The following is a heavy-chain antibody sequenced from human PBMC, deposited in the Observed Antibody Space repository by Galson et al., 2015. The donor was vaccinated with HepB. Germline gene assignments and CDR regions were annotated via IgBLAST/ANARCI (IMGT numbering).Heavy chain of an antibody. J-gene: IGHJ4*02. CDR1: GFTFSSYS. V-gene: IGHV3-21*01. Sequence: SLRLSCAASGFTFSSYSMNWVRQAPGKGLEWVSSISSSSSYIYYADSVKGRFTISRDNAKNSLYLQLNSLRAEDTAVYYCARDLARYLGGSDYWGQGTLVTVSS. CDR3: ARDLARYLGGSDY. CDR2: ISSSSSYI. D-gene: IGHD4-23*01.